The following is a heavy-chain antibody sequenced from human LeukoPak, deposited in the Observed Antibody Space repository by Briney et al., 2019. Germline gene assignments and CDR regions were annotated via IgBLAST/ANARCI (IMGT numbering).Heavy chain of an antibody. D-gene: IGHD5-24*01. CDR1: GYTFTGYY. CDR2: INPNSGGT. J-gene: IGHJ4*02. V-gene: IGHV1-2*02. Sequence: ASVKVSCKASGYTFTGYYMHWVRQAPGQGLEWMGWINPNSGGTNYAQKFQGRVTMTRDTSISTAYMELSRLRSDDTAVYYCSRRGDGYKPFDYWGQGTLVTVSS. CDR3: SRRGDGYKPFDY.